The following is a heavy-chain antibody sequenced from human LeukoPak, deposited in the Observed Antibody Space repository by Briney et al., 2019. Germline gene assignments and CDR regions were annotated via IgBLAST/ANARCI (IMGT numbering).Heavy chain of an antibody. CDR2: ISWDGGST. CDR3: AKELSTSSWCPGGGYYYYYYMDV. D-gene: IGHD6-13*01. J-gene: IGHJ6*03. Sequence: GSQRLSCAASGFTFDDYAMHWVRPAPGKGLEWVSLISWDGGSTYYADSVKGRFTISRDNSKNSLYLQMDSLRAEDTALYYCAKELSTSSWCPGGGYYYYYYMDVWGKGTTVTVSS. CDR1: GFTFDDYA. V-gene: IGHV3-43D*03.